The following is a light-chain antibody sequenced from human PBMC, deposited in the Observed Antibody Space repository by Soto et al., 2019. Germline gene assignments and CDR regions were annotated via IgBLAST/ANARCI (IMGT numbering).Light chain of an antibody. Sequence: QSVLTQPASVSGSPGQSITISCTGTSSDIGAYDYLSWYQQHPGEAPKLMISEVSNRPSGVSNRFSGSKSGNTASLTISGLQAEDEADYYCSSYTSSSTVVFGGGTKLTVL. CDR2: EVS. CDR1: SSDIGAYDY. V-gene: IGLV2-14*01. CDR3: SSYTSSSTVV. J-gene: IGLJ2*01.